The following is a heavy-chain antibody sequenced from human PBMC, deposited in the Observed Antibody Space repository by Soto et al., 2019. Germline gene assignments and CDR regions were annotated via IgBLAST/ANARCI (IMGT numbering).Heavy chain of an antibody. CDR2: VHSGGGT. D-gene: IGHD6-19*01. J-gene: IGHJ4*02. CDR1: GFAVSSNY. Sequence: GESLKISCAASGFAVSSNYMTWVRQAPGKGLEWVSVVHSGGGTYYADSVKDRFTLSRDNSKNTVYLQMTSLRADDTALYYCATGGSGVFDYWGQGTLVTVSS. CDR3: ATGGSGVFDY. V-gene: IGHV3-66*01.